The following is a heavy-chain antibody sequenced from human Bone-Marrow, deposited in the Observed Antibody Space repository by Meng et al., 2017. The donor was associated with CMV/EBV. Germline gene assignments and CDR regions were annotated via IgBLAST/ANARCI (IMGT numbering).Heavy chain of an antibody. CDR2: ISYEGNNA. CDR1: GFTFNNYA. J-gene: IGHJ4*02. CDR3: ARDKYYDLKGVGY. D-gene: IGHD3-3*01. Sequence: GESLKISCAASGFTFNNYAMHWVRQAPGKGLEWLALISYEGNNAYYADSVKGRFTISRDNSKNTLHLQMNSLRAEDTAVYYCARDKYYDLKGVGYWGQGTLVTVSS. V-gene: IGHV3-30-3*01.